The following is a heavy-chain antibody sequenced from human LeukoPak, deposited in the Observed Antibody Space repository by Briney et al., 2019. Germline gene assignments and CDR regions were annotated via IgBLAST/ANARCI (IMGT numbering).Heavy chain of an antibody. CDR3: AREGDIVATTLFDY. CDR1: GGTFSSYA. J-gene: IGHJ4*02. CDR2: IIPIFGTA. Sequence: GASVKVSCKASGGTFSSYAISWVRQAPGQGLEWMGGIIPIFGTANYAQKFQGRVTITADESTSTAHMELSSLRSEDRAVYYCAREGDIVATTLFDYWGQGTLVTVSS. V-gene: IGHV1-69*13. D-gene: IGHD5-12*01.